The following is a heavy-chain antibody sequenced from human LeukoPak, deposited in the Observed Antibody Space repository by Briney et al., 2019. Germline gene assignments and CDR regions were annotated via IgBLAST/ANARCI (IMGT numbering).Heavy chain of an antibody. CDR2: ITGSGSIT. CDR3: AKMQGYFDY. Sequence: PGGSLRLSCAASGFTFNNYAMNWVRQAPGKGLEWVSAITGSGSITYYSDSVKGRFTISRDNSKNTVYLQLNSLRGEDTAVYYCAKMQGYFDYWGQGTLVTVSS. CDR1: GFTFNNYA. V-gene: IGHV3-23*01. J-gene: IGHJ4*02.